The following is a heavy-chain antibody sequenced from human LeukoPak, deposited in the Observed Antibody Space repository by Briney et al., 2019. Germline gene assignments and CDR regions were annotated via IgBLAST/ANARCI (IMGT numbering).Heavy chain of an antibody. J-gene: IGHJ4*02. V-gene: IGHV1-46*01. D-gene: IGHD3-22*01. Sequence: ASVKVSCKASGYTFTSYYMHWVRQAPGQGLEWMGIINPSGGSTSYARRFQGRGTRTRDTSTSTVYMELSSLRSEDTAVYYCARTNYYDSSGYSLYYFDYWGQGTLVTVSS. CDR1: GYTFTSYY. CDR2: INPSGGST. CDR3: ARTNYYDSSGYSLYYFDY.